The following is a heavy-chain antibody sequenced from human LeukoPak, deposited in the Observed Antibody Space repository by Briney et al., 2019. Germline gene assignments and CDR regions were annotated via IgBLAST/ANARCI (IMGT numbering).Heavy chain of an antibody. V-gene: IGHV1-69*06. CDR3: ARDAVGGIVGATDIDY. CDR1: GGTFSNYA. J-gene: IGHJ4*02. CDR2: IIPIFGTA. Sequence: GASVKVSCKASGGTFSNYAISWVRQAPGQGLEWMGGIIPIFGTANYAQKFRGRVTITADKSTRTAYMELSSLRSEDTAVYYCARDAVGGIVGATDIDYWGQGTLVTVSS. D-gene: IGHD1-26*01.